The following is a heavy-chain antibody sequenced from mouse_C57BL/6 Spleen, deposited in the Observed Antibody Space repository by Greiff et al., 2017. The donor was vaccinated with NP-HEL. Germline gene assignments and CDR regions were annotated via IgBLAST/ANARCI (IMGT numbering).Heavy chain of an antibody. CDR3: ARYYSNLYWYFDV. J-gene: IGHJ1*03. CDR1: GYTFTDYY. V-gene: IGHV1-19*01. CDR2: INPYNGGT. Sequence: EVQLQQSGPVLVKPGASVKMSCKASGYTFTDYYMNWVKQSHGKSLEWIGVINPYNGGTSYNQKFKGKATLTVDKSSSTAYMELNSLTSEDSAVYYCARYYSNLYWYFDVWGTGTTVTVSS. D-gene: IGHD2-5*01.